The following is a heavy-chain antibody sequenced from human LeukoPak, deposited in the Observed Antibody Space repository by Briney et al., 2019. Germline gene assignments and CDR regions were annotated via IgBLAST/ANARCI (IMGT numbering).Heavy chain of an antibody. CDR1: GASISTRSNY. D-gene: IGHD4-17*01. J-gene: IGHJ6*02. Sequence: PSETLSLTCTVSGASISTRSNYWGWIRQPPGKGLEWIGSIYYSGSTYFNPSLQSRVTLSVDTSNGQFFLKLNSVTAADTAVYYCVRDYGDYARQYYYGMDVWGQGTTVTVSS. CDR2: IYYSGST. CDR3: VRDYGDYARQYYYGMDV. V-gene: IGHV4-39*01.